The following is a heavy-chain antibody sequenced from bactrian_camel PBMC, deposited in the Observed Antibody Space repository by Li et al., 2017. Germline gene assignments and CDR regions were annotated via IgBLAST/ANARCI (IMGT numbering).Heavy chain of an antibody. V-gene: IGHV3S25*01. CDR2: IGSAGSTT. Sequence: QLVESGGDLVQPGESLRLSCAASGFTFSSYWMYWVRQAPGKGLEWVSGIGSAGSTTYYADSVKGRFTISHDNAKNTVDLQMNSLRPEDSAMYYCAVDLQLGGAGGTWCFGRHKSWGQGTQVTVS. J-gene: IGHJ4*01. CDR1: GFTFSSYW. D-gene: IGHD2*01. CDR3: AVDLQLGGAGGTWCFGRHKS.